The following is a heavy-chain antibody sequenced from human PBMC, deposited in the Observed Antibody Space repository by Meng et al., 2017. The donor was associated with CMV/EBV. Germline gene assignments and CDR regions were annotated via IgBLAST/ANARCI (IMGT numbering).Heavy chain of an antibody. CDR3: AERGGGY. V-gene: IGHV4-59*11. CDR1: GVSIRTHY. CDR2: IHYTGRA. J-gene: IGHJ4*02. Sequence: QVPLQQSGPGLVKPAETLSLTCRVSGVSIRTHYWSWVRQTPGKGLEWIASIHYTGRADYSPSLKSRLTISVDTSDSQLSLKLSSVTPADTAMYYCAERGGGYWGQGILVTVSS. D-gene: IGHD1-1*01.